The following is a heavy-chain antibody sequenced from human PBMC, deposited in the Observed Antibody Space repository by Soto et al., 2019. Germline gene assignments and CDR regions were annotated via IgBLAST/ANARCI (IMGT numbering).Heavy chain of an antibody. CDR2: LIPVFGSP. Sequence: QVQLVQSGAEVKKPGSSVTVSCKTSGGTFSKDAINWVRQAPGQGLEWMGLLIPVFGSPIYAQKFQGRIRITADESTSTACMDLSSLRSEDTAVYYCTRVLGYTFEPGKTRYSAMDVWGQGTTVPVSS. CDR1: GGTFSKDA. CDR3: TRVLGYTFEPGKTRYSAMDV. V-gene: IGHV1-69*01. D-gene: IGHD5-18*01. J-gene: IGHJ6*02.